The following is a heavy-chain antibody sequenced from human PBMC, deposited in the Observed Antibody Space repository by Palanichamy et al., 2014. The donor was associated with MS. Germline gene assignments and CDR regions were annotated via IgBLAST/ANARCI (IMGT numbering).Heavy chain of an antibody. CDR1: GYTFTSYG. CDR2: ISAYNGNT. D-gene: IGHD2-2*01. Sequence: AEVKKPGASVKVSCKASGYTFTSYGISWVRQAPGQGLEWMGWISAYNGNTNYAQKLQGRVTMTTDTSTSTAYMELRSLRSDDTAVYYCARVERDIVVVPAARPFLVTTRGYYYGMDVWGQGTTVTVSS. CDR3: ARVERDIVVVPAARPFLVTTRGYYYGMDV. V-gene: IGHV1-18*01. J-gene: IGHJ6*02.